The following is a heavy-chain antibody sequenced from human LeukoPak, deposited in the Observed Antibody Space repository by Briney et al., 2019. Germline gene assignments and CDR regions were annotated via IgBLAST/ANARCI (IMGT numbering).Heavy chain of an antibody. J-gene: IGHJ4*02. CDR1: GGSFSGYY. V-gene: IGHV4-34*01. Sequence: KPSATLSLICAVYGGSFSGYYWSGIRQPPGKGLEGIGEINHSGSTNCNPSLKSRVTISVDKSKNQFSLKLSSVTAADTTVYYWAREGYSYGQSFDYWGQGTLVTVYS. D-gene: IGHD5-18*01. CDR3: AREGYSYGQSFDY. CDR2: INHSGST.